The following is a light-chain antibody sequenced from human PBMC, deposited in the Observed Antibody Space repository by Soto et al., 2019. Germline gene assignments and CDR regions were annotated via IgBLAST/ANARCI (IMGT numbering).Light chain of an antibody. V-gene: IGKV3-15*01. CDR3: QQYNDWPPLT. Sequence: ETVMTQSPATLSVSPGERATLSCRASQSVSRNLAWYQQKPGQAPRLLIYGASTRATGIPARFSGSGSGTEFTLTISSLQSEDFAVYYCQQYNDWPPLTFGGGTKVEI. J-gene: IGKJ4*01. CDR2: GAS. CDR1: QSVSRN.